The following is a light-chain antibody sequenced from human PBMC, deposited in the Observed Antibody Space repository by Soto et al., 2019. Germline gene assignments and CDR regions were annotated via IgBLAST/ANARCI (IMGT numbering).Light chain of an antibody. V-gene: IGKV1-9*01. Sequence: DIQLTQSPSFLSASVGDRVTITCRASQGISSYLAWYQQQSGKAPKLLIYAASTLQSGVPSRFSGSGSGTEFTLTISSLQPDDFATYYCQQYNSYSGTCGQGTKGDIK. J-gene: IGKJ1*01. CDR3: QQYNSYSGT. CDR1: QGISSY. CDR2: AAS.